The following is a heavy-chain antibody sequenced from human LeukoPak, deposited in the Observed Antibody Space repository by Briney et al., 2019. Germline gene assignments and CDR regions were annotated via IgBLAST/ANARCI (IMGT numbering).Heavy chain of an antibody. V-gene: IGHV4-61*02. D-gene: IGHD3-9*01. CDR3: ARDRDILTGLAFDY. CDR2: IYTSGST. CDR1: GGSIGSSSYY. Sequence: PSETLSLTCTVSGGSIGSSSYYWGWIRQPAGKGLEWIGRIYTSGSTNYNPSLKSRVTMSVDTSKNQFSLKLSSVTAADTAVYYCARDRDILTGLAFDYWGQGTLVTVSS. J-gene: IGHJ4*02.